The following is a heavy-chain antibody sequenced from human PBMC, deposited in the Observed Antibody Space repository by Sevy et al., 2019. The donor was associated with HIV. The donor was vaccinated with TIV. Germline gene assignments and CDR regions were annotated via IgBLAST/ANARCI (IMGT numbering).Heavy chain of an antibody. D-gene: IGHD6-13*01. V-gene: IGHV3-53*01. CDR1: GFTVTSNY. CDR3: AIEAGSSSFDY. J-gene: IGHJ4*02. CDR2: FYNGDST. Sequence: GGSLRLSCAATGFTVTSNYMSWVRQGPGKGLEWVSGFYNGDSTQYADSVKGRFTISRDKSNNTLYLQMDSLRAEDTAVYYCAIEAGSSSFDYWGQRTLVTVSS.